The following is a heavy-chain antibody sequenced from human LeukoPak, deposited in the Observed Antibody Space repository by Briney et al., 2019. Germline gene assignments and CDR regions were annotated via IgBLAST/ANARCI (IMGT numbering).Heavy chain of an antibody. J-gene: IGHJ4*02. CDR3: ARGAKWFGELMTFDY. Sequence: PGGSLRLSCAASGFTFSSYGMHWVRQAPGKGLEWVAVISYDGSNKYYADSVKGRFTISRDNSKNTLYLQMNSLRAEDTAVYYCARGAKWFGELMTFDYWGQGTLVTVSS. D-gene: IGHD3-10*01. CDR1: GFTFSSYG. CDR2: ISYDGSNK. V-gene: IGHV3-30*03.